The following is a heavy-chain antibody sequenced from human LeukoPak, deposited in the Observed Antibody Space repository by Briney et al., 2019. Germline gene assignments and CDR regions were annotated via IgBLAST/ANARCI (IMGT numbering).Heavy chain of an antibody. V-gene: IGHV3-21*01. D-gene: IGHD4-11*01. J-gene: IGHJ5*02. Sequence: GGSLRLSCAVSGFTFSSYTMNWVRQAPGKGLEWVSSITGSSTYIYYSDSVKGRFTISTDNAKNSLYLQMNNLGAEDTAVYYCARDLTVTSTCWFDLWGQGTLVTVSS. CDR2: ITGSSTYI. CDR1: GFTFSSYT. CDR3: ARDLTVTSTCWFDL.